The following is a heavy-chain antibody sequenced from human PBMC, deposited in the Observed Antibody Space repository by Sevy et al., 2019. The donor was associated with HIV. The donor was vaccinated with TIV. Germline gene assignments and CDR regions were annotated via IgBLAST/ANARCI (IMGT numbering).Heavy chain of an antibody. J-gene: IGHJ6*02. CDR1: GFTLSNYG. Sequence: GGSLRLSCAASGFTLSNYGMYWVRQAPGKGLEWLAVMTYDGSNRYYADSVKGRFTISRDNSKNTLYLQMNSLRTEDTAVYYCAKDTASEEINYYYYGMDVWGQGTTVTVSS. CDR2: MTYDGSNR. D-gene: IGHD2-21*02. V-gene: IGHV3-30*18. CDR3: AKDTASEEINYYYYGMDV.